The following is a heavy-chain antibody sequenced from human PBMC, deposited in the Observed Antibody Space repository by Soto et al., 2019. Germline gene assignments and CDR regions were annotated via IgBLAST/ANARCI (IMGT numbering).Heavy chain of an antibody. D-gene: IGHD1-26*01. CDR3: ARDHPRYGGKCLDD. V-gene: IGHV4-59*01. J-gene: IGHJ4*02. CDR1: CGSINNYY. Sequence: XETLSVSCTVSCGSINNYYWSWIRQPPGKALEWIGYIYSSGSTNYNPSLKSRATISVDTSKNQFSLKLSSVTAADTAVYYCARDHPRYGGKCLDDWGQGTLVTVSS. CDR2: IYSSGST.